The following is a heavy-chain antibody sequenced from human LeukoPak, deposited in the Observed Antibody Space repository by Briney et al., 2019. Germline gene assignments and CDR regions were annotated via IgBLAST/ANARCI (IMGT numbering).Heavy chain of an antibody. J-gene: IGHJ3*02. V-gene: IGHV1-8*02. Sequence: GASVKVSCKASGGTFSSYAISCVRQATGQGLEWMVWMNPNSGNTGYAQKFQGRVTMTRNTSISTAHMELSSLRSEDTAVYYCARGLGGWSGHVAFDIWGQGTMVTVSS. CDR1: GGTFSSYA. CDR3: ARGLGGWSGHVAFDI. CDR2: MNPNSGNT. D-gene: IGHD6-19*01.